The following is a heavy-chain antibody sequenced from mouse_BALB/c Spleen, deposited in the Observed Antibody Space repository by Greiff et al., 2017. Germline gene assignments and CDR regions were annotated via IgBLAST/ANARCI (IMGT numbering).Heavy chain of an antibody. CDR2: ISSGSSTI. V-gene: IGHV5-17*02. CDR3: ARVYYDYAWFAY. J-gene: IGHJ3*01. Sequence: EVHLVESGGGLVQPGGSRKLSCAASGFTFSSFGMHWVRQAPEKGLEWVAYISSGSSTIYYADTVKGRFTISRDNPKNTLFLQMTSLRSEDTAMYYCARVYYDYAWFAYWGQGTLVTVSA. D-gene: IGHD2-4*01. CDR1: GFTFSSFG.